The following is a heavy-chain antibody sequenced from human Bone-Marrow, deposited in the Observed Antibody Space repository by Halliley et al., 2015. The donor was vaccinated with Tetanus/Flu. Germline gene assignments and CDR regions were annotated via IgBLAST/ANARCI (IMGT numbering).Heavy chain of an antibody. Sequence: TLSLTCTVSGASFRSGSYYWSWIRQPPGKGLEWIGYIHNSGTTFYNPSLKSRLTMSVDTSKNQFSLRLTSVTAADTAVYYCARENYDSAGYYFPYYFDYWGQGTLVTVSS. V-gene: IGHV4-30-4*01. CDR2: IHNSGTT. J-gene: IGHJ4*02. D-gene: IGHD3-22*01. CDR3: ARENYDSAGYYFPYYFDY. CDR1: GASFRSGSYY.